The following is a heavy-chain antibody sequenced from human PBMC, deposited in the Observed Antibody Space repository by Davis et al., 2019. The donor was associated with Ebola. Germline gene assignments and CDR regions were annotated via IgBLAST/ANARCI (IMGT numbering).Heavy chain of an antibody. CDR2: IYYSGST. CDR1: GGSISSGDYY. D-gene: IGHD4-17*01. CDR3: ARVPAVTTLRYFDY. Sequence: LRLSCTVSGGSISSGDYYWSWIRQPPGKGLEWIGYIYYSGSTYYNPSLKSRVTISVDTSKNQFSLKLSSVTAADTAVYYCARVPAVTTLRYFDYWGQGTLVTVSS. V-gene: IGHV4-30-4*01. J-gene: IGHJ4*02.